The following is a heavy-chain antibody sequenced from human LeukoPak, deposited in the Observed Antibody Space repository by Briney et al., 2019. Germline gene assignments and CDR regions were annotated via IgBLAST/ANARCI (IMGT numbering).Heavy chain of an antibody. CDR2: ISYDGSNK. Sequence: GRSLRLSCAASGFTFSSYDMYWVRQAPGKGLEWVAVISYDGSNKYYADSVKGRFTISRDNSKNTLSLQMHSLRAEDTAVYYCAKSARFCTNDVCYTNYYYGMDVWGQGTTVTVSS. V-gene: IGHV3-30*18. CDR1: GFTFSSYD. CDR3: AKSARFCTNDVCYTNYYYGMDV. D-gene: IGHD2-8*01. J-gene: IGHJ6*02.